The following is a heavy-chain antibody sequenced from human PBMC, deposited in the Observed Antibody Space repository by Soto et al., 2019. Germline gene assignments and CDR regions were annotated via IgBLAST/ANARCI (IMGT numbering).Heavy chain of an antibody. CDR3: ARERNYIDHYYYYYMDV. V-gene: IGHV4-31*03. Sequence: QVQLQESGPGLVKPSQTLSLTCTVSGGSISSGGYYWSWIRQHPGKGLEWIGYIYYSGSTYYNPSLKSRVTISVDASKHQFSLQLSSVTAADTAVYYCARERNYIDHYYYYYMDVWGKGTTVTVSS. CDR1: GGSISSGGYY. J-gene: IGHJ6*03. D-gene: IGHD1-7*01. CDR2: IYYSGST.